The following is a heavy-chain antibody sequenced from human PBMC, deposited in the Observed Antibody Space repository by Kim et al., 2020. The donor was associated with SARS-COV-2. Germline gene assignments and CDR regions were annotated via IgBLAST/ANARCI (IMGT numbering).Heavy chain of an antibody. D-gene: IGHD4-17*01. CDR3: ANTVRPNYYYYYGMDV. J-gene: IGHJ6*02. Sequence: VKGRYTISRDNAKNSLYLQMNSLRAEDTAVYYCANTVRPNYYYYYGMDVWGQGTTVTVSS. V-gene: IGHV3-21*01.